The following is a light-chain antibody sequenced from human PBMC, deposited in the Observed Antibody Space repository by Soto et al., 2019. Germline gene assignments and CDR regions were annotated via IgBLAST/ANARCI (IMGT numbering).Light chain of an antibody. Sequence: TAMPQSPATLSVSLADRATLSCRASQSISSNLAWYQQKPGQAPRLLIDGASTRAAGIPARFNGGGSGTEFTLTISSLQSEDFALYYCQQFHNWPLSFGGGTKVDI. J-gene: IGKJ4*01. CDR1: QSISSN. V-gene: IGKV3-15*01. CDR3: QQFHNWPLS. CDR2: GAS.